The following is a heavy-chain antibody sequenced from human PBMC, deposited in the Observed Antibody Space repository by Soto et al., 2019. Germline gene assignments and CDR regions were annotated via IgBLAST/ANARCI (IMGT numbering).Heavy chain of an antibody. CDR3: ASLLVYCSGGTCSLDV. Sequence: GESLKISCKGSGYSFTSYWITWVRQMPGKGLEWMGRIDPSDSYTNYSPSFQGHVTISADNSISTAYLQWSSLKASDTARYYCASLLVYCSGGTCSLDVWGQGPLVTGSS. V-gene: IGHV5-10-1*01. J-gene: IGHJ4*02. CDR2: IDPSDSYT. CDR1: GYSFTSYW. D-gene: IGHD2-15*01.